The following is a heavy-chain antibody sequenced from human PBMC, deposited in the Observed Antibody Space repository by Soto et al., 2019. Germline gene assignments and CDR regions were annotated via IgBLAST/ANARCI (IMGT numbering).Heavy chain of an antibody. Sequence: GGSLRLSCAASGFTFSSYAMHWVRQAPGKGLEWVAVISYDGSNKYYADSVKGRFTISRDNSKNTLYLQMNSLRAEDTAVYYCARVDYDFWSGLDYWGQGTLVTVSS. CDR2: ISYDGSNK. D-gene: IGHD3-3*01. CDR1: GFTFSSYA. V-gene: IGHV3-30-3*01. CDR3: ARVDYDFWSGLDY. J-gene: IGHJ4*02.